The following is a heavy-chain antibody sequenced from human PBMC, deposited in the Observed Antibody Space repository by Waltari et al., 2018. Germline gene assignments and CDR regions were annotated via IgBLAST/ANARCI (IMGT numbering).Heavy chain of an antibody. Sequence: EVQLVESGGDLVKPGGSLRLSCAAAGFTLSNYWIHWVRQAPGKGLVWFSCINGDGGGMTDAASLKGRFTLSRDNAKSTVYLQMSRLRAEDTALYSCVRVDNNGLEPFDYWGQGTLVTVSS. CDR2: INGDGGGM. V-gene: IGHV3-74*03. J-gene: IGHJ4*02. CDR3: VRVDNNGLEPFDY. D-gene: IGHD1-1*01. CDR1: GFTLSNYW.